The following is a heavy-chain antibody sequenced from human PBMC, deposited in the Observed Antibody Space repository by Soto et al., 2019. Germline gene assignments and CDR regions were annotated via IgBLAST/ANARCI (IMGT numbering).Heavy chain of an antibody. CDR2: IYYDGKNK. CDR3: ARADCPHPSCFGY. D-gene: IGHD2-2*01. V-gene: IGHV3-33*01. J-gene: IGHJ4*02. CDR1: GFTFSYYG. Sequence: QVQLVESGGSVVQPGGSLRLSCAASGFTFSYYGMHWVRQAPGKCLEWVAGIYYDGKNKYYADSVKGRFTISRDDSKNTLYLEINSLEDDETAVYYCARADCPHPSCFGYWGQGTLVTVSS.